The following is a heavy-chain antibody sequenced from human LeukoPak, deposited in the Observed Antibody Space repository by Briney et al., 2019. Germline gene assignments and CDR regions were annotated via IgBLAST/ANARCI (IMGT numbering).Heavy chain of an antibody. Sequence: SETLSLTCSVSGDSISIYYWSWIRQPPGKGLEWIGYIYNSGSTNYNPSLKSRVTISVDTSKNQFSLKLTSVTAADTAVYYCARIGHDLYQTFDFWGNGNLITVSS. CDR3: ARIGHDLYQTFDF. J-gene: IGHJ4*01. CDR2: IYNSGST. CDR1: GDSISIYY. D-gene: IGHD2-2*01. V-gene: IGHV4-59*01.